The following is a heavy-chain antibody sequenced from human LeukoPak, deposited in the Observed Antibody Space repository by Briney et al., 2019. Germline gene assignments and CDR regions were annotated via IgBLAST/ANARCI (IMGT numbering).Heavy chain of an antibody. CDR1: GGSITSSNW. V-gene: IGHV4-4*02. J-gene: IGHJ4*02. Sequence: SETLSLTCAVSGGSITSSNWWTWVRQPPGKGLEWIGEIYHSGSTNYNPSLKGRVTISVDKSNNQFSLKLNSVTAADTAVYYCARNAGNSDVDYWGQGTLVTVSS. D-gene: IGHD4-23*01. CDR2: IYHSGST. CDR3: ARNAGNSDVDY.